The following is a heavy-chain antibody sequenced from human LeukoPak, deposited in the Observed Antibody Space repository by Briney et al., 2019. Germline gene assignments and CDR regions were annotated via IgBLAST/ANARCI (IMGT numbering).Heavy chain of an antibody. CDR1: TFTVSSNY. J-gene: IGHJ6*03. CDR2: IYSGGST. CDR3: ARDPMVRGLNYYYYYYMDV. V-gene: IGHV3-53*01. Sequence: GGSLRLSCVPSTFTVSSNYMKWVRQAPGKGLEWVSEIYSGGSTYYSDSVEGRFTISKSYSKNTLVLQIDSLRADDTAVYYCARDPMVRGLNYYYYYYMDVWGKGTTVTVS. D-gene: IGHD3-10*01.